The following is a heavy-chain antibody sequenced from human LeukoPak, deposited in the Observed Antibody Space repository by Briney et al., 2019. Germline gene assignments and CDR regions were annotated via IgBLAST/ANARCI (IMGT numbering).Heavy chain of an antibody. CDR3: ARGGSYGDY. CDR2: VNPDGSST. J-gene: IGHJ4*02. D-gene: IGHD3-16*01. Sequence: GGSLRLSCAASGFTFTRYWMRWVRQAPGKGLVWVSRVNPDGSSTTYGDSVKGRFTSSRDNAKNTLYLQMNSLRVEDTAVYYCARGGSYGDYWGQGILVTVSS. V-gene: IGHV3-74*01. CDR1: GFTFTRYW.